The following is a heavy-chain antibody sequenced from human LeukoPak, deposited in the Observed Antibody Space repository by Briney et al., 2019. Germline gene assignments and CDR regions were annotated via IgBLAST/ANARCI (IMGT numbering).Heavy chain of an antibody. CDR2: RQPGDVS. Sequence: GGSLRLSCAVSGFTASTHHMAWVRQAPGKGLEWVSVRQPGDVSYYADSVTGRFTTSTDSSKNTLYLQMRGLRAEDTALYYCARERDYDTYFDYWGQGTLVIVSS. V-gene: IGHV3-53*01. D-gene: IGHD3-22*01. CDR3: ARERDYDTYFDY. CDR1: GFTASTHH. J-gene: IGHJ4*02.